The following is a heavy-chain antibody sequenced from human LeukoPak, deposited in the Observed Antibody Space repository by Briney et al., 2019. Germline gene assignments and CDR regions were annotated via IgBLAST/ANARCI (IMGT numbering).Heavy chain of an antibody. Sequence: PGGSLRLSCAASGFTFSSYWMHWVRQAPGKGLVWVSRINRDGSSTSYADSVKGRFTISRDNAKNTLYLQMNSLRAEDTAVYYCARASTVTTNKSYYYGVDVWGKGTTVTVSS. D-gene: IGHD4-17*01. CDR3: ARASTVTTNKSYYYGVDV. J-gene: IGHJ6*04. CDR2: INRDGSST. V-gene: IGHV3-74*01. CDR1: GFTFSSYW.